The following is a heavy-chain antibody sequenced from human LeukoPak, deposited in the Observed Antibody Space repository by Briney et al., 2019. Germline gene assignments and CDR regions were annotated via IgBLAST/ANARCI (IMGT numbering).Heavy chain of an antibody. CDR2: IYSTGGT. D-gene: IGHD1-1*01. J-gene: IGHJ4*02. Sequence: SETLSLTCTVSGGSISSGSYYLSWIRQPAGRGLEWIGHIYSTGGTNYNPSLKTRVTISVHTSKNRFSLKMSSVTAADTAVYYCARGGLLYNGAIDYWGQGTLVTVSS. CDR1: GGSISSGSYY. CDR3: ARGGLLYNGAIDY. V-gene: IGHV4-61*09.